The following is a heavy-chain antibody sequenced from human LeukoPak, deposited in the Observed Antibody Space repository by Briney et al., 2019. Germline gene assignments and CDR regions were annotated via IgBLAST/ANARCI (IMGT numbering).Heavy chain of an antibody. CDR1: GYTFTSYG. J-gene: IGHJ4*02. CDR3: ARVKRGGSYLGLFDY. D-gene: IGHD1-26*01. V-gene: IGHV1-18*01. Sequence: ASVKVSCKASGYTFTSYGISWVRQAPGQGLEWMGWISAYNGNTNYAQKLQSRVTMTTDTSTSTAYMELRSLRSDDTAVYYCARVKRGGSYLGLFDYWGQGTLVTVSS. CDR2: ISAYNGNT.